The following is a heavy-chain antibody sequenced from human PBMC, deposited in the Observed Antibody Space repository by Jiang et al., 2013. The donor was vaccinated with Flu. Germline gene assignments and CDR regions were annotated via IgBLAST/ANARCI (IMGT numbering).Heavy chain of an antibody. CDR2: TYYRSKWYN. Sequence: QTLSLTCAISGDSVSSNSAAWNWIRQSPSRGLEWLGRTYYRSKWYNDYAVSVKSLITINPDTSKNQFSLQLNSVTPEDTAVYYCAREDYGSGSYSPNWFDPWGQGTLVTVSS. CDR1: GDSVSSNSAA. J-gene: IGHJ5*02. CDR3: AREDYGSGSYSPNWFDP. V-gene: IGHV6-1*01. D-gene: IGHD3-10*01.